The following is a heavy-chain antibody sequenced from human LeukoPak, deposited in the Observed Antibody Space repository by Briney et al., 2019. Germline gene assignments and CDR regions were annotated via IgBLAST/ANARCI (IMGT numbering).Heavy chain of an antibody. D-gene: IGHD4-23*01. CDR3: ARVAKAYDYGGNSRLGGVDY. CDR2: IYTSGST. Sequence: PSQTLSLTCTVSGGSISSGSYYWSWIRQPAGKGLEWIGRIYTSGSTNYNPSLKSRVTISVDTSKNQFSLKLSSLTAADTAVYYCARVAKAYDYGGNSRLGGVDYWGQGTLVTVSS. CDR1: GGSISSGSYY. J-gene: IGHJ4*02. V-gene: IGHV4-61*02.